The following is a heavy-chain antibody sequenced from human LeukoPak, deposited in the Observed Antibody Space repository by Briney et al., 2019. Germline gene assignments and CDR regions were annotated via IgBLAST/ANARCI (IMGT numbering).Heavy chain of an antibody. J-gene: IGHJ6*03. D-gene: IGHD6-6*01. V-gene: IGHV1-69*13. CDR1: GGTFSSYA. Sequence: ASVKVSCKASGGTFSSYAISWVRQAPGQGLEWMGGIIPIFGTANYAQKFQGRVTITADESTSTAYMELSSLRSEDTAVYYCAREGRIAAPYCYYMDVWGKGTTVTVSS. CDR2: IIPIFGTA. CDR3: AREGRIAAPYCYYMDV.